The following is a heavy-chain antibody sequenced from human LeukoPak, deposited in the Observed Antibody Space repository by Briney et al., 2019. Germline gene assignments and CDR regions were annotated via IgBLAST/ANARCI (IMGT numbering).Heavy chain of an antibody. Sequence: KHSETLSLTCTVSGGSISSGGYYWSWIRQHPGKGLEWIGYIYYSGSTYYNPSLKSRVTISVDTSKNQFSLKLSSVTAADTAAYYCARLLVTRASRPFDYWGQGTLVTVSS. J-gene: IGHJ4*02. CDR1: GGSISSGGYY. CDR2: IYYSGST. V-gene: IGHV4-31*03. CDR3: ARLLVTRASRPFDY. D-gene: IGHD4-23*01.